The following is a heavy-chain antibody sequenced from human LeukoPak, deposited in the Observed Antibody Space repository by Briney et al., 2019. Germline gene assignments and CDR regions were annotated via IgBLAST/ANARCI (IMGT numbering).Heavy chain of an antibody. V-gene: IGHV3-7*03. CDR1: GFTLTNHA. CDR2: IKQDGSER. CDR3: ARGGYSYGNFDY. Sequence: GGSLRLSCAASGFTLTNHAMNWVRQAPGKGLEWVANIKQDGSERYYADSVKGRFTISRDNAKNSLYLEMNSLRVEDTAVYYCARGGYSYGNFDYWGQGTLVTVSS. D-gene: IGHD5-18*01. J-gene: IGHJ4*02.